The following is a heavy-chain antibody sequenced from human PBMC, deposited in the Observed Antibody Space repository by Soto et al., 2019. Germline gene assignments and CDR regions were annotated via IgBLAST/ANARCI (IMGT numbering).Heavy chain of an antibody. J-gene: IGHJ4*02. Sequence: AGGSLRLSCAASGFTFSSYAMSWVRQAPGKGLEWVSAISGSGGSTYYADSVKGRFTISGDNSKNTLYLQMNSLRAEDTAVYYCAKVAEQIVVVTVFDYWGQGTLVTVSS. CDR1: GFTFSSYA. V-gene: IGHV3-23*01. CDR2: ISGSGGST. D-gene: IGHD3-22*01. CDR3: AKVAEQIVVVTVFDY.